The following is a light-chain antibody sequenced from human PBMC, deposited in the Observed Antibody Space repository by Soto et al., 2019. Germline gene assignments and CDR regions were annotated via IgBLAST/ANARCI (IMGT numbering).Light chain of an antibody. V-gene: IGKV3-20*01. Sequence: EIVLTQSPATLSLSPGERPTLSCRASQSVSGYLTWYQQKPGQAPRLLIYGASSRATGIPDRFSGSGSGTDFTLTISRLEPEDFAVYYCQQYGSSPWTFGQGTKVDI. J-gene: IGKJ1*01. CDR2: GAS. CDR1: QSVSGY. CDR3: QQYGSSPWT.